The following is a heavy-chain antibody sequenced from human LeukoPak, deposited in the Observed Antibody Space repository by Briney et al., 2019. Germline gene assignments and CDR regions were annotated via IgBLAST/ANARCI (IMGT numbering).Heavy chain of an antibody. V-gene: IGHV3-23*01. Sequence: PGGSLRLSCAASGFAFSNYAMSWVRQAPGKGLEWVSSISGSGGSTYYADSVKGRFTISRDNSKNTLYLQMNSLRAEDTAVYYCAKVSRGHYFDLWGRGTLVTVSS. CDR2: ISGSGGST. D-gene: IGHD3-10*01. CDR1: GFAFSNYA. J-gene: IGHJ2*01. CDR3: AKVSRGHYFDL.